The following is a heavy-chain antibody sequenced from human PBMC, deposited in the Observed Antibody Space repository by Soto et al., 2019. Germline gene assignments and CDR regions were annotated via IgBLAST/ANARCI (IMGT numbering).Heavy chain of an antibody. CDR2: IWYDGSNK. D-gene: IGHD2-15*01. CDR1: GFTFSSYG. Sequence: GGSLRLSCAASGFTFSSYGMHWVRQAPGKGLEWVAVIWYDGSNKYYADSVKGRFTISRDNSKNTLYLQMNSLRAEDTAVYYCARDKGEVVVAATLPYYYGMDVWGQGTTVTVSS. CDR3: ARDKGEVVVAATLPYYYGMDV. J-gene: IGHJ6*02. V-gene: IGHV3-33*01.